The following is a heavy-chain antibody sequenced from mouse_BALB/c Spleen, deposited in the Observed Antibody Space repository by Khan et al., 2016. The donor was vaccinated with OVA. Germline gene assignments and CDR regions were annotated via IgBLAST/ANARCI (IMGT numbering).Heavy chain of an antibody. CDR1: GYSITSEYA. D-gene: IGHD2-4*01. Sequence: EVQLVESGPGLVKPSQSLSLTCTVTGYSITSEYAWNWIRQFPGNKLDWMGYINYRGNTRFNPSLKSRTSITRDTSKNQFFLQLSSVTTEDTATYYCARKDYYDYDPFPYWGQGTLVTVSA. J-gene: IGHJ3*01. CDR2: INYRGNT. V-gene: IGHV3-2*02. CDR3: ARKDYYDYDPFPY.